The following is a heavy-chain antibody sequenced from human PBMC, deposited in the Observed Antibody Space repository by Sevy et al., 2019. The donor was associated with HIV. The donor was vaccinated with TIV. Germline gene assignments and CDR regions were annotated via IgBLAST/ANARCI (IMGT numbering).Heavy chain of an antibody. CDR3: AKVYSYCSGGSCYYYYFDY. Sequence: GGSLRLSCAASGFTFSSYAMSWVRQAPGKGLEWVSAISGSGGSTYYADSVKGRFTISRDNSKNTLYLQMNSLRAEDTAVYDCAKVYSYCSGGSCYYYYFDYWGQGTLVTVSS. CDR1: GFTFSSYA. D-gene: IGHD2-15*01. CDR2: ISGSGGST. J-gene: IGHJ4*02. V-gene: IGHV3-23*01.